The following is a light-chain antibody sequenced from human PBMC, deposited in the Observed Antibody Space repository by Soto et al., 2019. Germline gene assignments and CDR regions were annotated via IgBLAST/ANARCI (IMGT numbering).Light chain of an antibody. CDR1: QSVSSY. Sequence: EIVLTQSPAPLSLSPGERATLSCRASQSVSSYLAWYQHKPGQAPRLLIYDASSRAAGIPARFSGSGSGTDFNLTISSLEPEDFAIYYCQQRSSWPRTFGQGTRVEIK. V-gene: IGKV3-11*01. CDR2: DAS. CDR3: QQRSSWPRT. J-gene: IGKJ1*01.